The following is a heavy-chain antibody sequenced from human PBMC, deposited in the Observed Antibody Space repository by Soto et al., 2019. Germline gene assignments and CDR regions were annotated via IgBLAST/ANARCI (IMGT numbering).Heavy chain of an antibody. Sequence: ASVKVSCKASGYTFTSYDINWVRQATGQGLEWMGWMNPNSGNTGYAQKFQGRVTMTRNTSISTAYMELSSLRSEDTAVYYCARVAPPDHRKDYGDYENWFDPWGQGTLVTVSS. CDR2: MNPNSGNT. D-gene: IGHD4-17*01. J-gene: IGHJ5*02. CDR3: ARVAPPDHRKDYGDYENWFDP. CDR1: GYTFTSYD. V-gene: IGHV1-8*01.